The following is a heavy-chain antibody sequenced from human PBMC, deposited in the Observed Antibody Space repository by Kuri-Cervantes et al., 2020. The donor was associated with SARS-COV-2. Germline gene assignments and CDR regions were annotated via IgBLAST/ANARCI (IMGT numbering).Heavy chain of an antibody. CDR1: GFTFSSYS. Sequence: GGSLRLSCAASGFTFSSYSVNWVRQAPGKGLEWVSSISSSSSYIYYADSVKGRFTISRDNAKNSLYLQMNSLRAEDTAVYYCARVLRYSSSSRAFDYWGQGTLVTVSS. J-gene: IGHJ4*02. D-gene: IGHD6-6*01. CDR2: ISSSSSYI. CDR3: ARVLRYSSSSRAFDY. V-gene: IGHV3-21*01.